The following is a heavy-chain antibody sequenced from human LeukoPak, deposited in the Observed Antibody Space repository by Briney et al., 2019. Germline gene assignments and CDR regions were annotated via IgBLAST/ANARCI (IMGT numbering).Heavy chain of an antibody. J-gene: IGHJ4*02. CDR2: INHSGST. D-gene: IGHD6-19*01. CDR3: ATSSIAVADFDY. CDR1: GGSISSGDYY. Sequence: PSETLSLTCTVSGGSISSGDYYWSWIRQPPGKGLEWIGEINHSGSTNYNPSLKSRVTISVDTSKNQFSLKLSSVTAADTAVYYCATSSIAVADFDYWGQGTLVTVSS. V-gene: IGHV4-39*07.